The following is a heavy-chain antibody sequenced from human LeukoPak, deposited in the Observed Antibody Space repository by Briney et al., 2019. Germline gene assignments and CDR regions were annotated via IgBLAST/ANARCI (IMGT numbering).Heavy chain of an antibody. CDR2: ISSSSSYI. Sequence: GGSLRLSCAASGFTFSSYSMNWVRQAPGKGLEWVSSISSSSSYIYYADSVKGRFTISRDNAKNSLYLQMNSLRAEDTAVYYCARDPDSSGWRFGYYDYWGQGTLVTVSS. CDR3: ARDPDSSGWRFGYYDY. V-gene: IGHV3-21*01. CDR1: GFTFSSYS. J-gene: IGHJ4*02. D-gene: IGHD6-19*01.